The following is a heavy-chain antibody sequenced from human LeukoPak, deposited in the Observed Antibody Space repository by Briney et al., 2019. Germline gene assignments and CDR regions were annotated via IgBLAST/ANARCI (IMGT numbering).Heavy chain of an antibody. D-gene: IGHD2-21*02. CDR1: GFIFSDFY. V-gene: IGHV3-11*04. J-gene: IGHJ4*02. Sequence: GGSLRLSCAGSGFIFSDFYMSWIRQAPGKGLEWVSLIYSSSDYIYYADSVKGRFTISRDNAKNSLYLQMNSLRAEDTAVYYCAREGVTAHPFDYWGQGTLVTVSS. CDR3: AREGVTAHPFDY. CDR2: IYSSSDYI.